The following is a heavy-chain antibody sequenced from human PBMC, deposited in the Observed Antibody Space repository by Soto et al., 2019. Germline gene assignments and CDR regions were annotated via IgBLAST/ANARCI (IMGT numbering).Heavy chain of an antibody. J-gene: IGHJ4*02. Sequence: PGESLKISCKGSGYSFTSYWIGWVRQMPGKGLEWMGIIYPGDSDTRYSPSFQGQVTLSADKSISTAYLQWSSLKASDTAMYYCARVVFFVGANSPNPYAFDYWGQGTLVTVSS. V-gene: IGHV5-51*01. D-gene: IGHD1-26*01. CDR3: ARVVFFVGANSPNPYAFDY. CDR1: GYSFTSYW. CDR2: IYPGDSDT.